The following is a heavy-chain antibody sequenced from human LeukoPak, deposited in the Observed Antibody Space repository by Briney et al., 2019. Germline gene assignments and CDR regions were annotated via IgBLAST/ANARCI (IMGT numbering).Heavy chain of an antibody. CDR2: ISAYNGNT. CDR1: GYTFISSG. Sequence: AASVKVSCKASGYTFISSGISWVRQAPGQGLEWMGWISAYNGNTNYPQKVQGRVTMTTDTSTSTANMELRSLRSDDTAVYYCARAPYYYDNSGRYYFDYWGQGTLVTVSS. D-gene: IGHD3-22*01. J-gene: IGHJ4*02. CDR3: ARAPYYYDNSGRYYFDY. V-gene: IGHV1-18*01.